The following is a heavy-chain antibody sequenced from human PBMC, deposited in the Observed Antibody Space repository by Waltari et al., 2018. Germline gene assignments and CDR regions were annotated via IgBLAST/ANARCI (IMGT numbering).Heavy chain of an antibody. V-gene: IGHV4-39*02. CDR1: GGSLSRSAYY. J-gene: IGHJ3*02. D-gene: IGHD2-15*01. Sequence: QLQLQESGPGLVKSSETLSLTCAVSGGSLSRSAYYWVWPRQPPGKELEWFGGIYPSGDTYYHGSLESRVRVSLDRSTNHFSMTLRSVTAADSAVYYCARRGDWLPLDAFDIWGQGTVVTVSS. CDR2: IYPSGDT. CDR3: ARRGDWLPLDAFDI.